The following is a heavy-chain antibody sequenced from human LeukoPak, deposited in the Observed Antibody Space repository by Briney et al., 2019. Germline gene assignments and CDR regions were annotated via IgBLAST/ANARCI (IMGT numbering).Heavy chain of an antibody. V-gene: IGHV4-39*01. J-gene: IGHJ6*03. D-gene: IGHD1-26*01. CDR3: AGVYSGYDYYMDV. Sequence: PSETLSLTCTVSSGSISSSSYYWGWIRQPPGKGLEWIGSIYYSGSTYYNPSLKSRFTISVDTSKNQFPLKLSSVTAADTAVYYCAGVYSGYDYYMDVWGKGTTVTVSS. CDR1: SGSISSSSYY. CDR2: IYYSGST.